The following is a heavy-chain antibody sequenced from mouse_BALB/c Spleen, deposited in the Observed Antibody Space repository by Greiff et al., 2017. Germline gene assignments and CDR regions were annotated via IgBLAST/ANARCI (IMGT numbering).Heavy chain of an antibody. CDR2: IDPANGNT. CDR3: ARWDDYGPFDY. J-gene: IGHJ2*01. Sequence: VQLQQSGAELVKPGASVKLSCTASGFNIKDTYMHWVKQRPEQGLEWIGRIDPANGNTKYDPKFQGKATITADTSSNTACLQLSSLTSEDTAVYYCARWDDYGPFDYWGQGTTLTVSS. CDR1: GFNIKDTY. V-gene: IGHV14-3*02. D-gene: IGHD2-4*01.